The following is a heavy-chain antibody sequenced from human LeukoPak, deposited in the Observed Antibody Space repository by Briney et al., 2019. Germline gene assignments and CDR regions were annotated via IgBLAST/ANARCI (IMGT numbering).Heavy chain of an antibody. CDR1: GLIVSNNY. V-gene: IGHV3-53*01. Sequence: PGGSLRLSCAASGLIVSNNYMNWVRLAPGKGLEWVSIIYSGGSTHYADSVKGRFTVSRDNSKNTLYLQMNSLRAEDTAVYYCARAPRWLLAFDYWGQGTLVTVSS. D-gene: IGHD2-15*01. J-gene: IGHJ4*02. CDR2: IYSGGST. CDR3: ARAPRWLLAFDY.